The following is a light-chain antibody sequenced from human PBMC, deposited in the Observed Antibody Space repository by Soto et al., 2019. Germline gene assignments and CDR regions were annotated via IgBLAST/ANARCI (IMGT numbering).Light chain of an antibody. CDR2: TNT. V-gene: IGLV1-44*01. Sequence: QSVLTQPPSASGTPGQRVTISCSGSSSNVGGNPVNWYQHVPTTAPKLLIYTNTQRPSGVPDRFSGSKSGTSASLAISGLQSEDEADYYCASWDDSLSVVFGGGTKLTVL. CDR1: SSNVGGNP. CDR3: ASWDDSLSVV. J-gene: IGLJ2*01.